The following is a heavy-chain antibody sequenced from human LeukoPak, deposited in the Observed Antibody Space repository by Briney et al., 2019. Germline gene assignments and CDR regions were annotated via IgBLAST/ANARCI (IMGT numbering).Heavy chain of an antibody. V-gene: IGHV3-48*02. Sequence: GGSLRLSCAASGFISSTYSMNWVRQAPGKGLEWVSQISGNSVTRYYADSVKGRFTISRDNVKNSLYLQMNSLRDEDTAVYYCARDLAATVTSFGWFDPWGQGTLVTVSS. CDR3: ARDLAATVTSFGWFDP. J-gene: IGHJ5*02. CDR2: ISGNSVTR. CDR1: GFISSTYS. D-gene: IGHD4-17*01.